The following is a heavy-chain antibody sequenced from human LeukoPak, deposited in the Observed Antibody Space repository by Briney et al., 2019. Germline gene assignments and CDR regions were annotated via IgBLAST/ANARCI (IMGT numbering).Heavy chain of an antibody. D-gene: IGHD4-17*01. Sequence: PSETLALTCSVSGGSNSSYYSSWIQQPSGQGLEGIEYIYYSGSTNYNPSLKSRVTISVDTFKNQFSLKRSSVAAADTAVYYCAITTVTLPLRAFDIWGQGTMVSVSS. V-gene: IGHV4-59*01. CDR2: IYYSGST. CDR1: GGSNSSYY. J-gene: IGHJ3*02. CDR3: AITTVTLPLRAFDI.